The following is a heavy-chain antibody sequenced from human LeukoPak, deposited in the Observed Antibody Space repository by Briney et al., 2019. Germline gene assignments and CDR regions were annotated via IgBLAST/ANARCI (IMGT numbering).Heavy chain of an antibody. CDR2: ISWNSGSI. Sequence: GRSLRLSCAASGFTFDDYAMHWVRQAPGKGLEGVSGISWNSGSIGYADSVKGRFTISRDNAKNSLYLHMNSLRAEDTALYYCAKDTSSSWEGDFDYWGQGTLVTVSS. V-gene: IGHV3-9*01. CDR3: AKDTSSSWEGDFDY. CDR1: GFTFDDYA. D-gene: IGHD6-13*01. J-gene: IGHJ4*02.